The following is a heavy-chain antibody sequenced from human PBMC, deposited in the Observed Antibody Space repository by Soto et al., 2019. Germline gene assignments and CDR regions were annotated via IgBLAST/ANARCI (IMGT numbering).Heavy chain of an antibody. CDR3: AKVPFVGWEIRESDY. D-gene: IGHD1-26*01. V-gene: IGHV3-23*01. CDR1: GFTFGNYA. CDR2: ISDSGIST. J-gene: IGHJ4*02. Sequence: EVQLLESGGVLVQPGGSLRLSCAASGFTFGNYAMSWVRQAPGKGLEWVSTISDSGISTYYGDSVKGRFTISRDNSQNTLYLQMNGLRAEDTAVYYCAKVPFVGWEIRESDYWGQGTLVTVSS.